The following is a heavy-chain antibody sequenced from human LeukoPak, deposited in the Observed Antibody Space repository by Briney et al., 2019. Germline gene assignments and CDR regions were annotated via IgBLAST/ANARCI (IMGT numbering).Heavy chain of an antibody. D-gene: IGHD6-6*01. Sequence: PGGSLRLSCAASGFTFSTYSMNWVRQAPGKGLEWVSSISTSSNYIYYADSVKGRFTISRDNSKNTLYLQMNSLRAEDTAVYYCAKDSSSNYYYMDVWGKGTTVTVSS. J-gene: IGHJ6*03. CDR3: AKDSSSNYYYMDV. V-gene: IGHV3-21*01. CDR1: GFTFSTYS. CDR2: ISTSSNYI.